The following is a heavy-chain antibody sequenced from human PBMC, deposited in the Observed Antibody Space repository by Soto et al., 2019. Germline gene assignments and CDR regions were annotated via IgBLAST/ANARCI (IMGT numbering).Heavy chain of an antibody. V-gene: IGHV4-31*03. CDR2: IYVTGAV. J-gene: IGHJ5*02. D-gene: IGHD2-21*01. Sequence: SETLSLTCSVSGAALNSGNYYWSWIRQVPGKGLEWIGHIYVTGAVDYNPSLRDRITISQDTSERQFSLNLRLVTAADTAAYYCARLRIATNNYKWFDPWGQGTLVTVSS. CDR3: ARLRIATNNYKWFDP. CDR1: GAALNSGNYY.